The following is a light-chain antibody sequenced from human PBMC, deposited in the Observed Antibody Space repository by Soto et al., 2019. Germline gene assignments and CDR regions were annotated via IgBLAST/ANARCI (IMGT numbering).Light chain of an antibody. CDR1: SGSVSTRNY. CDR2: NTN. CDR3: ALYVGSGIHGV. J-gene: IGLJ3*02. Sequence: QAVVTQEPSFSVSPGGTVTLTCGLTSGSVSTRNYPSWYQQIPGQAPRTLIYNTNTRSSGVPDRFSGSILGNKAALTITGAQAADASDYYCALYVGSGIHGVFGGGTKLTVL. V-gene: IGLV8-61*01.